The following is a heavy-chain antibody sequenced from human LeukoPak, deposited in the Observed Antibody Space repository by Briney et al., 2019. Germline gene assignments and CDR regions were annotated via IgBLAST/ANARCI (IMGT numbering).Heavy chain of an antibody. J-gene: IGHJ4*02. D-gene: IGHD1-1*01. CDR1: GNSLSSFF. Sequence: ASETPSLTCTVSGNSLSSFFWSWIRQSPGKGLEWIGSMHYSGDSKYNPSLRSRVSLSIDTSKQQFSLRLSSVTAADTAVYYCARDLELERNRWNYFESWGQGALVTVSS. V-gene: IGHV4-59*01. CDR3: ARDLELERNRWNYFES. CDR2: MHYSGDS.